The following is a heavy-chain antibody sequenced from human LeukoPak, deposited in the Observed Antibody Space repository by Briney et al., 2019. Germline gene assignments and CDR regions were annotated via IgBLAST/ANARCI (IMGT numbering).Heavy chain of an antibody. CDR3: ARCHGARKYNWFDP. CDR2: ISAYNGNT. V-gene: IGHV1-18*01. D-gene: IGHD1-26*01. Sequence: ASVKVSCKASGYTFTSYGISWVRQAPGQGLEWMGWISAYNGNTNYAQKFQGRVTMTRDTSTSTVYMELSSLRSEDTAVYYCARCHGARKYNWFDPWGQGTLVTVSS. J-gene: IGHJ5*02. CDR1: GYTFTSYG.